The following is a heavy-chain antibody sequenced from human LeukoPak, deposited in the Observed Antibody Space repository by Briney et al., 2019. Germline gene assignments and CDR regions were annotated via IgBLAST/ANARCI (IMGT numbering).Heavy chain of an antibody. CDR1: GFSLNTNGVG. CDR3: ARIQKVRSIYYFDY. J-gene: IGHJ4*02. V-gene: IGHV2-5*02. D-gene: IGHD2-21*01. Sequence: SGPTLVNPTQTLTLTCTFSGFSLNTNGVGVGWIRQPPGKALEWLALIYWDGDKRYSPSLESRLSITRDTSKNHVVPVMTNMDPVDTATFYCARIQKVRSIYYFDYWGQGTLVTVSS. CDR2: IYWDGDK.